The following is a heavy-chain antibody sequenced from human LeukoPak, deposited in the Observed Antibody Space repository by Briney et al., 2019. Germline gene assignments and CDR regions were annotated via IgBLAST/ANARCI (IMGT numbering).Heavy chain of an antibody. CDR1: GFTFSSYE. V-gene: IGHV3-48*03. CDR3: ARAPLGYCSSTSCSLPNGYYYYYMDV. CDR2: ITSSDSTT. Sequence: GGSLRLSCVASGFTFSSYEMNWVRQAPGKGLEWLSYITSSDSTTHYADSVKGRFTISRDDAQNSLYLQMNSLRVEDTAVYYCARAPLGYCSSTSCSLPNGYYYYYMDVWGKGTTVTISS. D-gene: IGHD2-2*01. J-gene: IGHJ6*03.